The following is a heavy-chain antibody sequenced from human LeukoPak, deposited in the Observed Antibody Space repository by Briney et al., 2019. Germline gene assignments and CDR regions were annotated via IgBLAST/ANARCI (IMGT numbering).Heavy chain of an antibody. CDR3: ARRTYFYDSSGYYFDY. J-gene: IGHJ4*02. V-gene: IGHV4-61*02. CDR1: GGSISSGSYY. Sequence: SQTLSLTCTVSGGSISSGSYYWSWIRQPAGKGLEWIGRIYTSGSTNYNPSPKSRVTISVDTSKNQFSLKLSSVTAADTAVYYCARRTYFYDSSGYYFDYWGQGTLVTVSS. D-gene: IGHD3-22*01. CDR2: IYTSGST.